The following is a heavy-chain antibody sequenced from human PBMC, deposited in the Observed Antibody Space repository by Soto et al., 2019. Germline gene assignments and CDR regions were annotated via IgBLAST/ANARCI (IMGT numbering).Heavy chain of an antibody. J-gene: IGHJ4*02. CDR1: GFTFRSYS. D-gene: IGHD3-3*01. CDR2: ISSSSSTI. V-gene: IGHV3-48*02. Sequence: HGGSLRLSCAASGFTFRSYSMNWVRQAPGKGLEWVSYISSSSSTIYYADSVKGRFTISRDNAKNSLYLQMNSLRDEDTAVYYCARDSRITIFGVVRNFDYWGQGTLVTVSS. CDR3: ARDSRITIFGVVRNFDY.